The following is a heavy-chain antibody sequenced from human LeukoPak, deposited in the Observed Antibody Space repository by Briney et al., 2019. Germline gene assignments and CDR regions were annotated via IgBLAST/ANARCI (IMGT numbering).Heavy chain of an antibody. V-gene: IGHV4-4*07. Sequence: NPSETLSLTCTVSGVSMNYYFWNWIRQPAGEGLQWIGRIHSSGTTNYNPSLKSRVTISVDTSKNQFSLKLSSVTAADTAVYYCARTTEGGYTYDYFYYYYMDVWGKGTTVTISS. J-gene: IGHJ6*03. D-gene: IGHD5-18*01. CDR3: ARTTEGGYTYDYFYYYYMDV. CDR2: IHSSGTT. CDR1: GVSMNYYF.